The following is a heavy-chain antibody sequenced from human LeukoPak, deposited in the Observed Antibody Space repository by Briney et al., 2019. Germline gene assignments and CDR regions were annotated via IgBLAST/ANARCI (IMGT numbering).Heavy chain of an antibody. CDR2: IGPTGTDR. CDR1: GFTFSACG. J-gene: IGHJ4*02. D-gene: IGHD1-14*01. V-gene: IGHV3-21*01. CDR3: ATETIGRHYDY. Sequence: PGGSLRLSCAASGFTFSACGFNWVRQAPGKGLEWVSSIGPTGTDRYYADSVRGRFTISRDNAKNSMYLQMDSLRDEDTAVYYCATETIGRHYDYSSQGTLLTVSS.